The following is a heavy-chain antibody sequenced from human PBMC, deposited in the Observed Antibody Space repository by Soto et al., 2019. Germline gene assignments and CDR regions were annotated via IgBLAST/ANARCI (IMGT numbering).Heavy chain of an antibody. CDR1: GDNFGDNFTSYW. Sequence: GESLKISCQASGDNFGDNFTSYWVTWVRQVPGKGLEWMGRIAPGDSHTNYSPSFEGHVTISADKSIRTAYMRWNSLKTSVTARYYCSTGISCTRYMCPFYNYGLDVWGQGTTVTVSS. CDR2: IAPGDSHT. J-gene: IGHJ6*02. D-gene: IGHD3-16*02. V-gene: IGHV5-10-1*01. CDR3: STGISCTRYMCPFYNYGLDV.